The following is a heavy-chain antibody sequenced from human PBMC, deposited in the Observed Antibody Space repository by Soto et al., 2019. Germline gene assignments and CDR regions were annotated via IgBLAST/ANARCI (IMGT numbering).Heavy chain of an antibody. CDR3: ARVPNPFRLKIGYEDAFDF. V-gene: IGHV4-30-2*05. Sequence: PSETLCLTCAVSGGSISSGGYSWSWIRQPPGKGLEWIGYMYHSGSTYYNPSLKSRITINPDTSKNQFSLQLNSVTPEDTAVYYCARVPNPFRLKIGYEDAFDFWGQGAMVTVSS. CDR1: GGSISSGGYS. D-gene: IGHD5-12*01. J-gene: IGHJ3*01. CDR2: MYHSGST.